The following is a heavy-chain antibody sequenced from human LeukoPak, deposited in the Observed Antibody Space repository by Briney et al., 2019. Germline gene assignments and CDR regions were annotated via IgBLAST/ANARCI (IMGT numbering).Heavy chain of an antibody. J-gene: IGHJ3*02. CDR1: GGSFSSYY. D-gene: IGHD3-10*01. Sequence: SETLSLTCAVYGGSFSSYYWGWIRQPPGKGLEWIGSIYYSGSTYYNPSLKSRVTISVDTSKNQFSLKLSSVTAADTAVYYCARGGPTMVRGAAFDIWGQGTMVTVSS. CDR2: IYYSGST. V-gene: IGHV4-39*07. CDR3: ARGGPTMVRGAAFDI.